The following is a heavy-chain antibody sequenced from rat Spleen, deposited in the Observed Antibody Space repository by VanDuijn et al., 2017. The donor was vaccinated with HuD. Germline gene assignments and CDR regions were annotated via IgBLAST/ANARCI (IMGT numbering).Heavy chain of an antibody. CDR3: TTVLQGHGFAY. CDR2: ISNTGSSI. V-gene: IGHV5-31*01. CDR1: GFTFSNFW. Sequence: EVQLVESGGGLVQPGRSLKLSCVASGFTFSNFWMSWIRQAPGKGLEWIASISNTGSSIYYPDSVKGRFTISRHNTQNTLYLQMNSLRSEDTAAYYCTTVLQGHGFAYWGQGTLVTVSS. D-gene: IGHD1-1*01. J-gene: IGHJ3*01.